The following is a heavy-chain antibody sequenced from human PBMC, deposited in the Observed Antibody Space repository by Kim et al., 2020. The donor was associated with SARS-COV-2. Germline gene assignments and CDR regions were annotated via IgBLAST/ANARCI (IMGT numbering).Heavy chain of an antibody. CDR3: ARPMAVAGVSSLDP. D-gene: IGHD2-15*01. J-gene: IGHJ5*02. CDR2: IYPGDSHT. V-gene: IGHV5-51*01. CDR1: GYNFPSYW. Sequence: GESLKISCNASGYNFPSYWIGWVRQMPGKGLEWMGIIYPGDSHTTYSPSFQGRVTISADKSISTAYLQWSSLKASDTAIYYCARPMAVAGVSSLDPWGQGTLVTVTS.